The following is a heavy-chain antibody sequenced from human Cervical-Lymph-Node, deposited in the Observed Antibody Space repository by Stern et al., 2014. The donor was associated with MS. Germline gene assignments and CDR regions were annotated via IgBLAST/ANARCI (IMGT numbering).Heavy chain of an antibody. CDR2: ISSTGRNI. V-gene: IGHV3-21*01. CDR3: ARDYYFDY. CDR1: GFTFSSYS. J-gene: IGHJ4*02. Sequence: EVPLVESGGGLVKPGGSLRLSCAASGFTFSSYSMNWVRLAPGQGLDSVSSISSTGRNIYYADSLKGRFTISRNSAKKSLYLQMNSLRAEDTAVYYCARDYYFDYWGQGALVTVSS.